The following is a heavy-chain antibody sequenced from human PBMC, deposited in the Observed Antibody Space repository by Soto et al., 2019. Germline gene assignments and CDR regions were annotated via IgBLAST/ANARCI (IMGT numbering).Heavy chain of an antibody. J-gene: IGHJ4*02. D-gene: IGHD1-26*01. CDR3: VREGSGWSRGY. CDR2: ISEAGDTI. CDR1: GFTFSDYY. V-gene: IGHV3-11*01. Sequence: QVQLVESGGGLVKPGGSLRLSCATSGFTFSDYYMSWIRQAPGKGLEWVSYISEAGDTIYYADSMKGRITVSRDNAKKTLYLQLHSLSTEDTAVYYCVREGSGWSRGYWGQGTRVIVSS.